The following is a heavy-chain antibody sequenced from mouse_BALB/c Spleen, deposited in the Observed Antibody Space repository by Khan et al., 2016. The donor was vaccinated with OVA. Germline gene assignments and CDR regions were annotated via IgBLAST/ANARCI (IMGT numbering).Heavy chain of an antibody. CDR3: TRRDYYTYDWFLDD. V-gene: IGHV1-18*01. J-gene: IGHJ1*01. CDR1: GYTFTEYT. Sequence: VQLQQSGPELVKPGASVRISCKTSGYTFTEYTMHWVKQSHGKSLEWLGGFNPNNGGTNYNQKFEGKATLTVDKSSSTAYMELRSLTSEDSAVYYCTRRDYYTYDWFLDDWGAGTSVTVSS. CDR2: FNPNNGGT. D-gene: IGHD1-1*01.